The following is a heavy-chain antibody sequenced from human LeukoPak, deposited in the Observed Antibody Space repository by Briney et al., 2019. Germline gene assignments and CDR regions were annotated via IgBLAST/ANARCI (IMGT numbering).Heavy chain of an antibody. Sequence: SETLSLTCAVFDESFNGFYWSWIRQPPGKGLEWIGSIYDSGSTYYNPSLKSRVTISVDTSKNQFSLKLNSVTAADTAVYYCARHYGPWGQGTLVTVSS. V-gene: IGHV4-34*01. D-gene: IGHD3-16*01. CDR3: ARHYGP. J-gene: IGHJ5*02. CDR2: IYDSGST. CDR1: DESFNGFY.